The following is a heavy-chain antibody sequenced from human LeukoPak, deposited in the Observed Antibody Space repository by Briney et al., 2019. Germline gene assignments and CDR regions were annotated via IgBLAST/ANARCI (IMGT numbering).Heavy chain of an antibody. CDR1: GYSISSGYY. D-gene: IGHD3-22*01. CDR3: ARNPHDSSGYSRGIDY. V-gene: IGHV4-38-2*01. CDR2: IYHSEST. Sequence: PSETLSLTCAVSGYSISSGYYWGWIRQPPGKGLEWIGSIYHSESTYYNPSLKSRVTISVDTSKNQFSLKLSSVTAADTAVYYCARNPHDSSGYSRGIDYWGQGTLVTVSS. J-gene: IGHJ4*02.